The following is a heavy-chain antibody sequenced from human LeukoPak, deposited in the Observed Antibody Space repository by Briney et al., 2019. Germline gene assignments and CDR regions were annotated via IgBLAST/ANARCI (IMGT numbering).Heavy chain of an antibody. CDR2: IYYSGST. CDR3: ARVQRGIFDY. D-gene: IGHD6-13*01. J-gene: IGHJ4*02. Sequence: SETLSLTCTVSGGSISSYYWSWIRQPPGKGLEWIGYIYYSGSTNYNPSLKSRVTISVDTSKNQFSLKLSSVTPEDTAVYYCARVQRGIFDYWGQGTLVTVSS. V-gene: IGHV4-59*12. CDR1: GGSISSYY.